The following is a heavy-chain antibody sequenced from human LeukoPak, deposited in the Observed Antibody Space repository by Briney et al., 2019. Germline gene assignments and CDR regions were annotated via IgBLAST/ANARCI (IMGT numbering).Heavy chain of an antibody. D-gene: IGHD1-26*01. CDR1: GFTFSSYA. V-gene: IGHV3-23*01. CDR3: AKDRDSGSYLLPLDY. Sequence: GGSLRLSCAASGFTFSSYAMSWVRQAPGKGLEWVSAISGSGGSTYYADSVKGRFTISRDNSKNTLYLQMNSLRAEDTAVYYCAKDRDSGSYLLPLDYWGQGTLVTVSS. J-gene: IGHJ4*02. CDR2: ISGSGGST.